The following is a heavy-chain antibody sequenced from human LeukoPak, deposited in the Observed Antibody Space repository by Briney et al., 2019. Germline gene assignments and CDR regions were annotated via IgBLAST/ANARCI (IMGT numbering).Heavy chain of an antibody. V-gene: IGHV4-61*02. D-gene: IGHD5-18*01. CDR3: ARVNSYGSIRDAFDI. Sequence: PSETLSLTCTVSGGSISSGSYCWSWIRQPAGKGLEWIGRIYTSGSTNYNPSLKSRVTISVDTSKNQFSLKLSSVTAADTAVYYCARVNSYGSIRDAFDIWGQGTMVTVSS. CDR2: IYTSGST. CDR1: GGSISSGSYC. J-gene: IGHJ3*02.